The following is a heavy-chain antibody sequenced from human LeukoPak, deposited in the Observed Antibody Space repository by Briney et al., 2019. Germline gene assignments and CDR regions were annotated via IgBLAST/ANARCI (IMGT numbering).Heavy chain of an antibody. CDR1: GGTFSSYA. J-gene: IGHJ3*02. D-gene: IGHD4-17*01. CDR2: IIPILGIA. V-gene: IGHV1-69*04. Sequence: ASVKVSCKASGGTFSSYAISWVRQAPGQGLEWMGRIIPILGIANYAQKFQGRVTITADKSTSTAYMELSSLRSEDTAVYYCARDIARWTTVVTPDAFDIWGQGTMVTVSS. CDR3: ARDIARWTTVVTPDAFDI.